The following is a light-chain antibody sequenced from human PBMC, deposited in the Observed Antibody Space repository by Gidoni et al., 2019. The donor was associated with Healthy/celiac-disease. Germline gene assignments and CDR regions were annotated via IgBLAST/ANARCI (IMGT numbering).Light chain of an antibody. J-gene: IGKJ3*01. CDR2: DAS. Sequence: EIVLPQSPATLSLSPGERATLSCRASQSVSSYLAWYQQKPGQAPRLLIYDASNMATGIPARFSGSGSGTDFTLTISSLEPEDFAVYYCQQRSNSFTFGPXTKVDIK. CDR1: QSVSSY. CDR3: QQRSNSFT. V-gene: IGKV3-11*01.